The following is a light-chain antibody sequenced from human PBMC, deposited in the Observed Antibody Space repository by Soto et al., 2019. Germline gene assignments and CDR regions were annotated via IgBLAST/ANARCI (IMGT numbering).Light chain of an antibody. V-gene: IGKV2-28*01. Sequence: DIVMTQSPLSLPVTPGEPASISCRSSQSLLHSNGYNYLDWYLQKPGQSPQLLIYLGSNRASGVPDRFSGSGSGTDFTLKISRVEAEGVGVYYCMQALQTPGTFGQGTKLEIK. CDR2: LGS. CDR3: MQALQTPGT. CDR1: QSLLHSNGYNY. J-gene: IGKJ2*01.